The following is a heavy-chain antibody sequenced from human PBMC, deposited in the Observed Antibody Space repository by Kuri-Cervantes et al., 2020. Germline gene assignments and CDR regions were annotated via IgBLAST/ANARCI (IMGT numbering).Heavy chain of an antibody. Sequence: GGSLRLSCKGSGYSFTSYWIGWVRQMPGKGLEWMGIIYPGDSDTRYSPSFQGQVTISADKSISTAYPQWSSLKASDTAMYYCARHPATYSSSWFDAFDIWGQGTMVTVSS. D-gene: IGHD6-13*01. J-gene: IGHJ3*02. CDR2: IYPGDSDT. CDR3: ARHPATYSSSWFDAFDI. CDR1: GYSFTSYW. V-gene: IGHV5-51*01.